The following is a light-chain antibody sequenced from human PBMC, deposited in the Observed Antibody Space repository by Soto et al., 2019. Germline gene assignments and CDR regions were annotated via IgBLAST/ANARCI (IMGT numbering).Light chain of an antibody. J-gene: IGKJ4*01. Sequence: EIVLTQSPATLSLSPGERATLSCRASQSVSSYLAWYQQKPGQAPRLLIYDAFNRATGIPARFSGSGSGTDFTLTISSLEPEEFAVYYCQQRSNWPPDFGGGTKVEIK. CDR1: QSVSSY. CDR2: DAF. V-gene: IGKV3-11*01. CDR3: QQRSNWPPD.